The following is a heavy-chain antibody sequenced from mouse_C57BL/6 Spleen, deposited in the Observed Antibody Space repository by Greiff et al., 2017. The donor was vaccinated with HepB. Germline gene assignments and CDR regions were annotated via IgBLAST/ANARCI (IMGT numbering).Heavy chain of an antibody. CDR3: ARVGDYYGDDPFDY. V-gene: IGHV1-69*01. CDR1: GYTFTSYW. Sequence: QVQLQQPGAELVMPGASVKLSCKASGYTFTSYWMHWVKQRPGQGLEWIGEIDPSDSYTNYNQKFKGKSTLTVDKSSSTAYMQLSSLTSEDSAVYYSARVGDYYGDDPFDYWGQGTTLTVSS. D-gene: IGHD2-2*01. CDR2: IDPSDSYT. J-gene: IGHJ2*01.